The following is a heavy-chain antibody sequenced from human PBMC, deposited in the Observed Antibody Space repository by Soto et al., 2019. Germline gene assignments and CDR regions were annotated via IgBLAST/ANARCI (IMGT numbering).Heavy chain of an antibody. CDR3: ARRGYSYGYGMDV. CDR1: GGSISSYY. J-gene: IGHJ6*02. D-gene: IGHD5-18*01. V-gene: IGHV4-59*12. CDR2: IYYSGST. Sequence: PSETLSLTCTVSGGSISSYYWSWIRQPPGKGLEWIGYIYYSGSTNYNPSLKSRVTISVDTSKNQFSLKLTSVTAADTAVYYCARRGYSYGYGMDVWGQGTTVTVSS.